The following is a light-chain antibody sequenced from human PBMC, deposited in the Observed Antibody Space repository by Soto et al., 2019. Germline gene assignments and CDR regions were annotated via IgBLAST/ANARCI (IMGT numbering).Light chain of an antibody. CDR3: QQRSNWPLLT. Sequence: EIVLTQSPATLSLSPGERATLSCRASQSVRSYLAWYRQKPGQAPRLLIYDASNRATGIPARFSGSGSGTDFTLTISSLEPEDFAVYYCQQRSNWPLLTFGGGTKVEI. V-gene: IGKV3-11*01. J-gene: IGKJ4*01. CDR1: QSVRSY. CDR2: DAS.